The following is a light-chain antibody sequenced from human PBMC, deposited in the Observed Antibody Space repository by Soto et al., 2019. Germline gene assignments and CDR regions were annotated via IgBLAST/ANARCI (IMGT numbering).Light chain of an antibody. V-gene: IGKV4-1*01. Sequence: DLLMTYFPGSLAVSMGERATINCKSSQSVLYSSNNKNYLAWYQQKPGQPPKLLVYWASTRESGVPDRFSGSGSGTDFTLTISSLQAEDVAVYYCQQYYSSPWTFGQRTMVDIK. J-gene: IGKJ1*01. CDR3: QQYYSSPWT. CDR1: QSVLYSSNNKNY. CDR2: WAS.